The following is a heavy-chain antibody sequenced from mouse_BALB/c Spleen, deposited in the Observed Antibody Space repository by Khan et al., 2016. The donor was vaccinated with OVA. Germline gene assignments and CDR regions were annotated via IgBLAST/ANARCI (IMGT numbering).Heavy chain of an antibody. CDR2: IWSAGST. V-gene: IGHV2-2*02. Sequence: QVQLQQSGPGLVQPSQSLSITCTVSGFSLNNYSVHWVRQSPGKGLEWLGVIWSAGSTDYNAAFISRMTISKDNSRNQIFFRMNSLQPNDTAIYXSARRGYDYGRRALFAYWGQGTLVTVSA. CDR1: GFSLNNYS. CDR3: ARRGYDYGRRALFAY. D-gene: IGHD2-4*01. J-gene: IGHJ3*01.